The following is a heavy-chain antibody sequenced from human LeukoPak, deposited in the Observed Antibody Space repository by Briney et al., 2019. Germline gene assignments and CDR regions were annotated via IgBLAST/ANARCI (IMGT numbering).Heavy chain of an antibody. CDR1: GGSFSGYY. J-gene: IGHJ4*02. CDR2: INHSGST. V-gene: IGHV4-34*01. CDR3: ARGRIVVVVGFDY. Sequence: SETLSLTCAVYGGSFSGYYWSWIRQPPGKGLEWIGEINHSGSTNYNPSLKSRVTISVDTYKNQFSLKLSSVTAADTAVYYCARGRIVVVVGFDYWGQGTLVTVSS. D-gene: IGHD2-15*01.